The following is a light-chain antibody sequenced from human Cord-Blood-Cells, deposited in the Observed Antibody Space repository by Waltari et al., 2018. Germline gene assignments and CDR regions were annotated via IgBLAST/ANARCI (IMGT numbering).Light chain of an antibody. CDR3: QQRSNWPPRLT. Sequence: EIVLTQSPATLSLSPGERATLSCRASQSVSSYLAWYQQKPGQAPRLLSYDASNRATGIPARCSGSGSGTDFTLTISSLEPEDFAVYYCQQRSNWPPRLTFGGGTKVEIK. V-gene: IGKV3-11*01. CDR1: QSVSSY. CDR2: DAS. J-gene: IGKJ4*01.